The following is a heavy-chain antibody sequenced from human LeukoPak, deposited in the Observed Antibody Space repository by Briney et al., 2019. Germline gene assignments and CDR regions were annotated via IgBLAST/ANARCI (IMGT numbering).Heavy chain of an antibody. CDR3: ARTLRFFRFLDV. Sequence: GGSLRLSCAASGFTFSDYWMSWVRQAPEKGLEWVANIKPDGSETYSVDSVKGRFTISRDNAKNSLYLQMNSLRAEDTAVYYCARTLRFFRFLDVWGQGTTVTVSS. D-gene: IGHD3-3*01. J-gene: IGHJ6*02. V-gene: IGHV3-7*03. CDR1: GFTFSDYW. CDR2: IKPDGSET.